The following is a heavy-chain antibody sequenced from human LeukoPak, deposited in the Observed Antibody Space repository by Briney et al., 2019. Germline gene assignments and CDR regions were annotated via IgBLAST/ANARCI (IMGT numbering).Heavy chain of an antibody. CDR2: MYTSGST. J-gene: IGHJ5*02. V-gene: IGHV4-61*02. D-gene: IGHD2-2*01. Sequence: SETLSLTCTVSGGSISSGSYYWSWIRQPAGKGLEWSGRMYTSGSTNYNPSLKSRVTISVDTSKNQFSLKLSSVPAADTAVYYCARDRCSSTSCYGSNWFDPWGQGTLVTVSS. CDR3: ARDRCSSTSCYGSNWFDP. CDR1: GGSISSGSYY.